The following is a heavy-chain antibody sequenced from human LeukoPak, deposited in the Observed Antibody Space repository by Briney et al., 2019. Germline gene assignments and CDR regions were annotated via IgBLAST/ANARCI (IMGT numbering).Heavy chain of an antibody. CDR2: ISYDGSNK. V-gene: IGHV3-30-3*01. CDR3: ARDSSLGDWNDAPGAFDI. CDR1: GFSFSSYA. Sequence: GGSLRLSCAASGFSFSSYAMHWVRQAPGKGLERVTVISYDGSNKYYADSVKGRFTISRDNSKNTLYLQMNSLRAEDTAVYYCARDSSLGDWNDAPGAFDIWGQGTMVTVSS. D-gene: IGHD1-1*01. J-gene: IGHJ3*02.